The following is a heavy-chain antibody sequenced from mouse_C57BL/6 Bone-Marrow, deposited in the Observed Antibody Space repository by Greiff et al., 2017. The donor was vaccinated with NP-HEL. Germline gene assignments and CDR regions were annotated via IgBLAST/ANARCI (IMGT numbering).Heavy chain of an antibody. CDR2: INPNNGGT. D-gene: IGHD1-1*01. V-gene: IGHV1-22*01. CDR1: GYTFTDYN. Sequence: EVQLQQSGPELVKPGASVKMSCKASGYTFTDYNMHWVKQSHGKSLEWIGYINPNNGGTSYNQKFKGKATLTVNKSSSTAYMELRSLTSEDSAVYYCARGGLYRLAYYGSSPYYAMDYWGQGTSVTVSS. J-gene: IGHJ4*01. CDR3: ARGGLYRLAYYGSSPYYAMDY.